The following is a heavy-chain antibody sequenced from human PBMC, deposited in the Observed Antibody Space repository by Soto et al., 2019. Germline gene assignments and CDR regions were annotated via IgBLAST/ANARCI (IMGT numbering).Heavy chain of an antibody. J-gene: IGHJ3*02. D-gene: IGHD3-16*02. CDR3: ARRMITFGGVIVMPAFDI. CDR1: GGSISSSSYY. Sequence: SETLSLTCTVSGGSISSSSYYWGWIRQPPGKGLEWIGSIYYSGSTYYNPSLKSRVTISVDTSKNQFSLKLSSVTAADTAVYYCARRMITFGGVIVMPAFDIWGQGTMVTVSS. V-gene: IGHV4-39*01. CDR2: IYYSGST.